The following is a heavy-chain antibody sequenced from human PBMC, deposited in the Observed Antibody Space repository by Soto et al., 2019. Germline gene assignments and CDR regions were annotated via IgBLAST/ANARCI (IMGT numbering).Heavy chain of an antibody. V-gene: IGHV4-59*01. Sequence: SETLSLTCTVSGGSISSYYWSWIRQPPGKGLEWIGYIYYSGSTNYNPSLKSRVTISVDTSKNQFSLKLSSVTAADTAVYYCAREKSGSYYYCGQGSRVTVSS. CDR1: GGSISSYY. J-gene: IGHJ4*02. D-gene: IGHD1-26*01. CDR2: IYYSGST. CDR3: AREKSGSYYY.